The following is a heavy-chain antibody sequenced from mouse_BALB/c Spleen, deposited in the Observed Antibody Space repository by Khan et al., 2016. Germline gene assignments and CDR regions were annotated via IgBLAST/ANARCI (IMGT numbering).Heavy chain of an antibody. Sequence: VQLQQSGAELVKPGASVRLSCTTSGFNIKDTYIHWVKQRPEQGLEWIGRIDPANGNTVYAPTFQGKATITADTSSNTAYLQLSSLTTEGTDVYYCPKIYDGNCEGYFYAMEYWGQGTSVTVSS. CDR2: IDPANGNT. D-gene: IGHD2-1*01. V-gene: IGHV14-3*02. J-gene: IGHJ4*01. CDR3: PKIYDGNCEGYFYAMEY. CDR1: GFNIKDTY.